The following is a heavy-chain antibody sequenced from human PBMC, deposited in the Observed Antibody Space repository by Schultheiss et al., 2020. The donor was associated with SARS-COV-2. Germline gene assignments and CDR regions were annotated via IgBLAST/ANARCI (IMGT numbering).Heavy chain of an antibody. J-gene: IGHJ4*02. D-gene: IGHD3-10*01. Sequence: GGSLRLSCAASGFTFSSYGMHWVRQAPGKGLEWVSVIYSGGSTYYADSVKGRFTISRDNSKNTLYLQMNSLRAEDTAVYYCARTGSYYYGSGSYQKLHYFDYWGQGTLVTVS. CDR1: GFTFSSYG. CDR3: ARTGSYYYGSGSYQKLHYFDY. CDR2: IYSGGST. V-gene: IGHV3-53*01.